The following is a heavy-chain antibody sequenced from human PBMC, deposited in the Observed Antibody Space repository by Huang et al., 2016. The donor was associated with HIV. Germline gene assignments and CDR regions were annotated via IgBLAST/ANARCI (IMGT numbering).Heavy chain of an antibody. D-gene: IGHD6-6*01. J-gene: IGHJ6*02. CDR2: ISDYNGNT. CDR1: GYTFTSFG. V-gene: IGHV1-18*04. Sequence: QVQLVQSGAEVKKPGASVKVSCEASGYTFTSFGISWVRKAPGQGLEWMGWISDYNGNTDYAQNLQGRVTMTTDTSTSTAYMELRSLRSDDTAVYYCASLRITTRPYYGMDVWGQGTTVTVS. CDR3: ASLRITTRPYYGMDV.